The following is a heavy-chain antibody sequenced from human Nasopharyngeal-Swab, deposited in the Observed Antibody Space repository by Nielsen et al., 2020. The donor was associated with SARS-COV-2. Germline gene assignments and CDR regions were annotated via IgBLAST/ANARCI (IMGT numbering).Heavy chain of an antibody. Sequence: SETLSLTCTVSGGSISSSSYYWGWIRQPPGKGLEWIGSIYYSGGTYYNPSLKSRVTISVDTSKNQFSLKLSSVTAADTAVYYCARRQGGWLQAVHYFDYWGQGTLVTVSS. CDR3: ARRQGGWLQAVHYFDY. V-gene: IGHV4-39*01. D-gene: IGHD5-24*01. CDR2: IYYSGGT. CDR1: GGSISSSSYY. J-gene: IGHJ4*02.